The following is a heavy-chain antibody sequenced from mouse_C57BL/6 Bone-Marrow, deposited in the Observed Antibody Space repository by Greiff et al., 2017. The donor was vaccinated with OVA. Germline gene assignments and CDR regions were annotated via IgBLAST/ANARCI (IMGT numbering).Heavy chain of an antibody. Sequence: VQLQQSGAELARPGASVKLSCKASGYTFTSYGISWVKQRTGQGLVWIGEIYPRSGNTYYNEKFKGKATLTADKSSSTAYMELRSLTSEDSAVYFCARGRWLPNRAMDYWGQGTSVTVSS. CDR1: GYTFTSYG. J-gene: IGHJ4*01. CDR3: ARGRWLPNRAMDY. CDR2: IYPRSGNT. D-gene: IGHD2-3*01. V-gene: IGHV1-81*01.